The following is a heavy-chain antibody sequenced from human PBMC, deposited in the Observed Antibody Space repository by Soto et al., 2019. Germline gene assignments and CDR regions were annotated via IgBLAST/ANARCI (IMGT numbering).Heavy chain of an antibody. D-gene: IGHD4-17*01. CDR3: ARDHSTGPAGTPFDP. V-gene: IGHV1-69*13. CDR1: GGTFSSYA. CDR2: IIPIFGTA. Sequence: SVKVSCKASGGTFSSYAISWVRQAPGQGLEWMGGIIPIFGTANYAQKFQGRVTITADESTSTAYMELSSLRSEDTAVYYCARDHSTGPAGTPFDPWGQGTLVTVSS. J-gene: IGHJ5*02.